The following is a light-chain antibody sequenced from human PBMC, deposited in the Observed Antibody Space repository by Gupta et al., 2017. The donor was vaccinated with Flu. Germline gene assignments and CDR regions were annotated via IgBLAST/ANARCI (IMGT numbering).Light chain of an antibody. CDR2: KTS. Sequence: PSTLSASVGDRVTITCRASQSISSWLAWYQQKPGKAPKVLVYKTSSVETGVPSRFSGSGSGTEFTLTISSLQPDDFATYYCQQYNSYPYTFGQGTXLEIK. J-gene: IGKJ2*01. CDR1: QSISSW. CDR3: QQYNSYPYT. V-gene: IGKV1-5*03.